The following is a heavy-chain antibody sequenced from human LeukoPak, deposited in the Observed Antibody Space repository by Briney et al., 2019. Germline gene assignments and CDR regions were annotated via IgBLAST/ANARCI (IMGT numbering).Heavy chain of an antibody. J-gene: IGHJ4*02. CDR1: GYSFTNYW. CDR2: IYPDDSDT. Sequence: GESLKISCKSSGYSFTNYWIGWVRQMPGKGLEWMGIIYPDDSDTRYSPSFQGQVTIPVDKSISTAYLQWSSLKASDTAMYYCAKLGAYTSSWYGFVDYWGQGTLITVSS. V-gene: IGHV5-51*01. CDR3: AKLGAYTSSWYGFVDY. D-gene: IGHD6-19*01.